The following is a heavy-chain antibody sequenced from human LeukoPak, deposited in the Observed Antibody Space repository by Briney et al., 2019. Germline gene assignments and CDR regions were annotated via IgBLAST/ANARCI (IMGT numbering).Heavy chain of an antibody. J-gene: IGHJ4*02. Sequence: SETLSLTCTVSGASISSGSYYWSWIRQPAGKELGWIGRVYTSGSTNYNPSLKSRVTISVDTSKNQLSLKLSSVTAADTAVYYCARGTMVRGVTIDYWGQGTLVTVSS. CDR1: GASISSGSYY. CDR2: VYTSGST. V-gene: IGHV4-61*02. D-gene: IGHD3-10*01. CDR3: ARGTMVRGVTIDY.